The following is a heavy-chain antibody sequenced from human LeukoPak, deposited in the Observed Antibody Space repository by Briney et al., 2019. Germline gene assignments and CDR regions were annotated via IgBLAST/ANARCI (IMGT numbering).Heavy chain of an antibody. CDR2: IYPGDSDT. CDR1: GYSFTSYW. CDR3: ARLNYYDSSGNWYFDL. Sequence: GESLKISCKGSGYSFTSYWTGWVRQMPGKGLEWMGIIYPGDSDTRYSPSFQGQVTISADKSISTAYLQWSSLKASDTAMYYCARLNYYDSSGNWYFDLWGRGTLVTVSS. V-gene: IGHV5-51*01. D-gene: IGHD3-22*01. J-gene: IGHJ2*01.